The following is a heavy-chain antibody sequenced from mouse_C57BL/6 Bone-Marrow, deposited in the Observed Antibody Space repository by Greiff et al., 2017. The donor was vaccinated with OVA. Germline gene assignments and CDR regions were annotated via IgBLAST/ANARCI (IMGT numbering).Heavy chain of an antibody. CDR3: ASRYSTVVARDFDY. Sequence: LEESGAELVRPGTSVKVSCKASGYAFTNYLIEWVKQRPGQGLEWIGVINPGSGGTNYNEKFKGKATLTADKSSSTAYMQLSSLTSADSAVYFCASRYSTVVARDFDYWGQGTTLTVSS. J-gene: IGHJ2*01. CDR2: INPGSGGT. V-gene: IGHV1-54*01. D-gene: IGHD1-1*01. CDR1: GYAFTNYL.